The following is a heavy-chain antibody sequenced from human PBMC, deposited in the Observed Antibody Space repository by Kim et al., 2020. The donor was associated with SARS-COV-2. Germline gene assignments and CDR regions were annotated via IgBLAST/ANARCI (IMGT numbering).Heavy chain of an antibody. V-gene: IGHV4-30-4*01. Sequence: SETLSLTCTVSGGSISSGDYYWSWIRQPPGKGLEWIGYIYYSGNTYYNPSLKSRVTISVDTTMNQFSLKLSSVTAADTAVYFCARAVARAEYFQHWGQGTLVTVSS. CDR1: GGSISSGDYY. D-gene: IGHD2-15*01. J-gene: IGHJ1*01. CDR3: ARAVARAEYFQH. CDR2: IYYSGNT.